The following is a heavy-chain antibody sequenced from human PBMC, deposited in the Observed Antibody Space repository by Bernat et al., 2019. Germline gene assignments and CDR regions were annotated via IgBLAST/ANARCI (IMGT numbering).Heavy chain of an antibody. V-gene: IGHV4-39*01. CDR2: IDYSGST. D-gene: IGHD2-15*01. J-gene: IGHJ4*02. Sequence: QVQLQESGPGLVKPSETLSLTCTVSGGSISSGSYYWGWIRQPPGKGLERIGSIDYSGSTYYNPSLESRVTISGDTSKNQFSLRMSSVTAADTAVYYCVAYCSGGSCYSLDYWGQGTLVTVSS. CDR1: GGSISSGSYY. CDR3: VAYCSGGSCYSLDY.